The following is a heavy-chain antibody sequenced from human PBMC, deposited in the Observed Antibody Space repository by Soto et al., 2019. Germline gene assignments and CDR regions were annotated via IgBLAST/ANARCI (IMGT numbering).Heavy chain of an antibody. CDR1: GFAFTNYG. D-gene: IGHD4-4*01. Sequence: LRLSCAASGFAFTNYGFHWVRQAPGKGLEWVAHISNDGTKKFYADSVKGRFTISRDNSETTVYLHLTSLRPDDTALFYCARDVAMPTGLGLGYWGQGTLVTVSS. CDR3: ARDVAMPTGLGLGY. CDR2: ISNDGTKK. J-gene: IGHJ4*02. V-gene: IGHV3-30*03.